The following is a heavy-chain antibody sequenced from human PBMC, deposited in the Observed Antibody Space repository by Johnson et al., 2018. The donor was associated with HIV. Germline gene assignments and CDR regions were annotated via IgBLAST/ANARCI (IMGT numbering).Heavy chain of an antibody. V-gene: IGHV3-66*02. CDR1: GFAVSNNH. D-gene: IGHD6-6*01. CDR2: IFGGGDI. CDR3: ARSRYSSASNDAFDI. J-gene: IGHJ3*02. Sequence: VQLVESGGGLVQPGGSLRLSCAASGFAVSNNHLSWVRQAPGKGLEWVSVIFGGGDIYYTDSVKGRFILSRDNSKNTVDLQMNSLKMEDTAVYYCARSRYSSASNDAFDIWGQGTMVTVSS.